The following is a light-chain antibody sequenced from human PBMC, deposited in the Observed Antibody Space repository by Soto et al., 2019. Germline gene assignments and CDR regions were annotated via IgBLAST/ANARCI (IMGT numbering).Light chain of an antibody. CDR2: DDN. Sequence: SYELTQPPSVSVAPGQTARISCGGNKIGSKSVHWFQQKPGQAPVLVVYDDNDRPSGIPERFSGSNSGNTATLTISRVEAGDEADYYCQVWDSISDHFVFGTGTKLTVL. CDR3: QVWDSISDHFV. V-gene: IGLV3-21*02. CDR1: KIGSKS. J-gene: IGLJ1*01.